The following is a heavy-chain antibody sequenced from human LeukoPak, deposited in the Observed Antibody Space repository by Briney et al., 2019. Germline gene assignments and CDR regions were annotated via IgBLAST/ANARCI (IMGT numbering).Heavy chain of an antibody. CDR3: ARFSGACFDD. CDR1: GGSISSSSYY. CDR2: IYYSGST. V-gene: IGHV4-39*01. D-gene: IGHD3-3*02. J-gene: IGHJ4*02. Sequence: SETLSLTCTVSGGSISSSSYYWGWIRQPPGKGLEWIGSIYYSGSTYYNPTLKSRVTISVDTSKNKFSLKLSSVTAADTAVYYCARFSGACFDDWGQGTLVTVSS.